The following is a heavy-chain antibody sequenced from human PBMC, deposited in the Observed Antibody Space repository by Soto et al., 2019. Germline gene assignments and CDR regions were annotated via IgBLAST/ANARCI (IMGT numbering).Heavy chain of an antibody. CDR1: GFTVSRTQ. CDR3: ARAREPEYSSSIFFDY. V-gene: IGHV3-53*02. D-gene: IGHD6-6*01. Sequence: VQLVETGGGLIQPGGSLRLSCAASGFTVSRTQMAWVRQVPGKGLQGVSVIYSAGSTYYANAVKGRFTISRDISENKIYLDLSRVTGDDTAIYYCARAREPEYSSSIFFDYWGRGILVTVSS. CDR2: IYSAGST. J-gene: IGHJ4*02.